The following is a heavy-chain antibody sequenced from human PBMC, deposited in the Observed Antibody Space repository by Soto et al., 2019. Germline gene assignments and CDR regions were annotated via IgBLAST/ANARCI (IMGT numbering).Heavy chain of an antibody. J-gene: IGHJ6*03. CDR1: GGSIRSHC. V-gene: IGHV4-59*03. D-gene: IGHD3-3*02. CDR3: AGGGSIVLATRRLMDV. Sequence: QVQLQESGPGLLKPSETLSLTCTVSGGSIRSHCWTWIRQPPGEGLEWIGCICNSGSTNYNPSLKSRVPISVDTQMNQCSLQLSSVTVADTSVYYCAGGGSIVLATRRLMDVWGKGTTVTVSS. CDR2: ICNSGST.